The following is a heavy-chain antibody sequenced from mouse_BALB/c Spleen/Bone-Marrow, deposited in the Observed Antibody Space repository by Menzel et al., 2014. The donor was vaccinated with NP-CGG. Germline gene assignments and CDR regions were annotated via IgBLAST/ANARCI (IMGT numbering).Heavy chain of an antibody. CDR2: ISFDGTN. V-gene: IGHV3-6*02. Sequence: EVKLQEPGPGLVKPSQSLSLTCSVTGYSIASGFYWNWIRQFPGNKLEWMGYISFDGTNNYDPSLKNRISITRDTSKNQFFLKLNSVTTEDTATYYCARGNYYWFAYWGQGTLVTVSA. CDR1: GYSIASGFY. CDR3: ARGNYYWFAY. D-gene: IGHD1-1*01. J-gene: IGHJ3*01.